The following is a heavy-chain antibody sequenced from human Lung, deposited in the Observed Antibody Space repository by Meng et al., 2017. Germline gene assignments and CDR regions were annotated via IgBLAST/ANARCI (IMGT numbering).Heavy chain of an antibody. J-gene: IGHJ2*01. CDR3: AREPYYYGSGSYSSYWYFDL. CDR2: IYYSGST. V-gene: IGHV4-31*03. D-gene: IGHD3-10*01. CDR1: GGSISSGGYY. Sequence: QGRRQESGPELLQPAQILSLTCTVSGGSISSGGYYWSWIRQHPGKGLEWIGYIYYSGSTYYNPSLKSRVTISVDTSKNQFSLKLSSVTAADTAVYYCAREPYYYGSGSYSSYWYFDLWGRGTLVTVSS.